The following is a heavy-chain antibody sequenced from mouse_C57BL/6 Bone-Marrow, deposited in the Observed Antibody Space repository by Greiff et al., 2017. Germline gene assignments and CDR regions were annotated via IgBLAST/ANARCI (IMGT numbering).Heavy chain of an antibody. J-gene: IGHJ4*01. D-gene: IGHD2-1*01. CDR3: TTDGNYDAMDY. CDR2: IDPENGDT. Sequence: VQLQQSGAELVRPGASVKLSCKASGFNIKDDYMHWVKQRPEQGLEWIGWIDPENGDTEYASKFQGKATITADTSSNTAYLQLSSLTSEDTAVYYCTTDGNYDAMDYWGQGTSVTVSS. CDR1: GFNIKDDY. V-gene: IGHV14-4*01.